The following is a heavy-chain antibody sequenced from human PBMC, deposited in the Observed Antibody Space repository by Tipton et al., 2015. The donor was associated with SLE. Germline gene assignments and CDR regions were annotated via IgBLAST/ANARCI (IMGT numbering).Heavy chain of an antibody. V-gene: IGHV4-31*03. Sequence: TLSLTCTVSGGSISSGGYYWSWIRQHPGKGLEWIGYIYYSGSTYYNPSLKSRVTISVDTSKNQFSLQLNSVTPEDTAVYYCARGFLEWPLDYYYYMDVWGKGTTVTVSS. CDR1: GGSISSGGYY. J-gene: IGHJ6*03. CDR3: ARGFLEWPLDYYYYMDV. D-gene: IGHD3-3*01. CDR2: IYYSGST.